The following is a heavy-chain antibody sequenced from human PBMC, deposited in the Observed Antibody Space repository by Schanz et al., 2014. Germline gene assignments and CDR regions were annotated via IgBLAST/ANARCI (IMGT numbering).Heavy chain of an antibody. Sequence: QVQLVQSGTEVKKPGASMKISCKAFGYYFGGFGISWVRQAPGQGFEWMGWIGAFQGNTKYAQKSKDRVTLTSDTSASTAYMELRRLRPDDTAVYYCLRANPTQHVVLPDALRYWGEGTLVSVSS. V-gene: IGHV1-18*01. CDR1: GYYFGGFG. J-gene: IGHJ4*02. D-gene: IGHD2-2*01. CDR3: LRANPTQHVVLPDALRY. CDR2: IGAFQGNT.